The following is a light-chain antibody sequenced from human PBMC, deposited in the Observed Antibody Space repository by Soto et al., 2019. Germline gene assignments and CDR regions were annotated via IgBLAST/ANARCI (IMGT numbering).Light chain of an antibody. J-gene: IGKJ4*01. CDR1: QNVYTD. CDR2: DAS. CDR3: QQYNNWPLT. V-gene: IGKV3D-15*01. Sequence: EIVLTQSPATLSVSPGEGATLSCSASQNVYTDLAWYQQKPGQAPRLLIYDASTRATGIPARFSGSGSGTEFTLTISSLLSEDFAVYSCQQYNNWPLTFGGGTRWIS.